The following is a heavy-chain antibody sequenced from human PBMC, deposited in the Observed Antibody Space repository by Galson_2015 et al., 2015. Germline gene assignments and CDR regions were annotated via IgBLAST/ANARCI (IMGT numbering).Heavy chain of an antibody. J-gene: IGHJ4*02. V-gene: IGHV3-15*01. CDR3: TTDRGYSGYDLRYYFDY. CDR1: GFTFSNAW. Sequence: SLRLSCAASGFTFSNAWMSWVRQAPGKGLEWVGRIKSKTDGGITDYAAPVKGRFTISRDDSKNTLYLQMNSLKTEDTAVYYCTTDRGYSGYDLRYYFDYWGQGTLVTVSS. D-gene: IGHD5-12*01. CDR2: IKSKTDGGIT.